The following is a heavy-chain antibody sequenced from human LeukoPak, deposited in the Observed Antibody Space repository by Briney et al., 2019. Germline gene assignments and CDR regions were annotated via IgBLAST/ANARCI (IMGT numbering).Heavy chain of an antibody. Sequence: PGGSLRLSCAASGFTFSSYSMNWVRQAPGKGLEWVSSISSSSSYIYYADSVKGRFTISRDNAKNSLYLQMNSLRAEDAAVYYCARDQLTGVYFDYWGQGTLVTVSS. D-gene: IGHD7-27*01. CDR3: ARDQLTGVYFDY. CDR1: GFTFSSYS. CDR2: ISSSSSYI. V-gene: IGHV3-21*01. J-gene: IGHJ4*02.